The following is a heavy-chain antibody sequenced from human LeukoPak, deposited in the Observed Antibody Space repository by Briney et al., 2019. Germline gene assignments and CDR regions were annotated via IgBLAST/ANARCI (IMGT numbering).Heavy chain of an antibody. J-gene: IGHJ3*01. D-gene: IGHD2-21*01. CDR3: ARGNHSVGCAFDL. Sequence: GGSLRLSCATSGFSVDYNYMSWVRQAPGKGLEWVSVIFRGGATYYADSVKGRFTISRDNSRNTLYLQMNSLRAEDTAMYYCARGNHSVGCAFDLWGQGTMVTVSS. V-gene: IGHV3-53*01. CDR2: IFRGGAT. CDR1: GFSVDYNY.